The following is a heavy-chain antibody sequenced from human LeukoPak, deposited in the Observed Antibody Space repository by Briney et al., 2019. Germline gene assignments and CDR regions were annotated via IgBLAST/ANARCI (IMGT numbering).Heavy chain of an antibody. CDR2: MSGDATST. CDR3: AKRTSGSSWYSSDS. CDR1: GFTFSSFA. V-gene: IGHV3-23*01. Sequence: PGGSLRLSCAASGFTFSSFAMNWVRQAPGKGLEWVSTMSGDATSTYYADSVKGRFTISRDNSKNTLYLQMNSPRAEDTAVYYCAKRTSGSSWYSSDSWGQGTLVTVSS. D-gene: IGHD6-13*01. J-gene: IGHJ4*02.